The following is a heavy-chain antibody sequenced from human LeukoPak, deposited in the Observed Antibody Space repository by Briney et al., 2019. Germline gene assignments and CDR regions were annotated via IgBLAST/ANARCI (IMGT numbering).Heavy chain of an antibody. Sequence: GGSLRLSCAASGFTFSHYAIHWVRQAPGKGLEWVAVISYDGSNKLYADSVKGRFTLSRDNSKNTLSLQMSSLRAEDTAVYYCASGCSNYDSSGYCFEYWGQGTLVTVSS. D-gene: IGHD3-22*01. CDR2: ISYDGSNK. J-gene: IGHJ4*02. CDR3: ASGCSNYDSSGYCFEY. CDR1: GFTFSHYA. V-gene: IGHV3-30-3*01.